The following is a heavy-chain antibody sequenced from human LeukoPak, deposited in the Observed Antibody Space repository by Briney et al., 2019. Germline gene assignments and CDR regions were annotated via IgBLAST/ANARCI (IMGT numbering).Heavy chain of an antibody. Sequence: PSETLSLTCAVYGGSITGYSWSWIRQTPGRGLEWVGEIHYAGATSYNPSLKSRATISTDTSKNHVSLRLSSVTAADTAVYYCARGNILTGYCFDFWGQGALVTVSS. CDR2: IHYAGAT. CDR1: GGSITGYS. D-gene: IGHD3-9*01. J-gene: IGHJ4*02. V-gene: IGHV4-34*01. CDR3: ARGNILTGYCFDF.